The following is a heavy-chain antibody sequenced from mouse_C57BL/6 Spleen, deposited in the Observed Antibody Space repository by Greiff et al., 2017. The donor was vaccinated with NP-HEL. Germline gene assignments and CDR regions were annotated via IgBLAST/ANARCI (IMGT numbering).Heavy chain of an antibody. V-gene: IGHV1-76*01. CDR3: ARGGNYYGSSYGYFDV. D-gene: IGHD1-1*01. J-gene: IGHJ1*03. CDR1: GYTFTDYY. Sequence: QVQLKESGAELVRPGASVKLSCKASGYTFTDYYINWVKQRPGQGLEWIARIYPGSGNTYYNEKFKGKATLTAEKSSSTAYMQLSSLTSEDSAVYFCARGGNYYGSSYGYFDVWGTGTTVTVSS. CDR2: IYPGSGNT.